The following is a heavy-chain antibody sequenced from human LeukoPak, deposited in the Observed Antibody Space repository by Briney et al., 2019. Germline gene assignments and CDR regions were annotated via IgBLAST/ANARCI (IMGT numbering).Heavy chain of an antibody. Sequence: GGSLRLSCAASGFTVSSNYMSWVRQAPGKGLEWVGFIRGKAYGGTTEYAASVKGRFTISRDDSKSIAYLQMNSLKTEDTAVYYCTRDDGSGSYYNALDYWGQGTLVTVSS. D-gene: IGHD3-10*01. CDR2: IRGKAYGGTT. J-gene: IGHJ4*02. V-gene: IGHV3-49*04. CDR3: TRDDGSGSYYNALDY. CDR1: GFTVSSNY.